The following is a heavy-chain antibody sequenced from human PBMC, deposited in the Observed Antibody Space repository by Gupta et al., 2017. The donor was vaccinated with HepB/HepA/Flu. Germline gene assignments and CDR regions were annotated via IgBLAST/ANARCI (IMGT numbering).Heavy chain of an antibody. V-gene: IGHV4-30-4*01. Sequence: QVQLQESGPGLVKPSQTLSLTCTVSGGSISSGDYYWSWIRQPPGKGLEWIGYIYYSGSTYYNPSLKSRVTISVDTSKNQFSLKLSSVTAADTAVYYGARGGTGGPLHGEYYYGMDVWGQGTTVTVSS. CDR2: IYYSGST. CDR1: GGSISSGDYY. J-gene: IGHJ6*02. CDR3: ARGGTGGPLHGEYYYGMDV. D-gene: IGHD2-8*02.